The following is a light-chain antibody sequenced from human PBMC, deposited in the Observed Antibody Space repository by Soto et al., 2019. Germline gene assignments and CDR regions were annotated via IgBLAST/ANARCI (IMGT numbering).Light chain of an antibody. J-gene: IGKJ5*01. Sequence: DIPMTQSPSSLTASVGDIVTITCQASQDITNYLNWYQHKPGQAPKLLIYDASNLEPGVPSRFSGRGSGRDFTFTISSLQPEDTATYYCQQYEDIPPTFGQGTRLDIK. CDR1: QDITNY. CDR3: QQYEDIPPT. CDR2: DAS. V-gene: IGKV1-33*01.